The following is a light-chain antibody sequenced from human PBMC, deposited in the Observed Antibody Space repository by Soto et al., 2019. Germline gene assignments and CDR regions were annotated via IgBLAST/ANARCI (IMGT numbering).Light chain of an antibody. CDR3: QQYGSSGT. V-gene: IGKV3-20*01. J-gene: IGKJ1*01. CDR1: QSVSSY. CDR2: DAS. Sequence: EIVLTQSPATLSLSPGERATLSCRASQSVSSYLAWYQQKPGQAPRLLIYDASNRATGIPDRFSGSGSGTDFTLTISRLEPEDFVVYYCQQYGSSGTFGQGTKVDIK.